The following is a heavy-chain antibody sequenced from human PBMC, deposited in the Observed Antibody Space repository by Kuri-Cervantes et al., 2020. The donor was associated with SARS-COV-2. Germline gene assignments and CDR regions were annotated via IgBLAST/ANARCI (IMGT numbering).Heavy chain of an antibody. Sequence: ETLSLTCAASRFTFNNYAMSWVRQAPGKGLEWVSGISGSGDNTYYADSVKVRFTISRDNFKNTVYLQMNSLRAEDTAVYYCAREAYNYYYDSSGYLLGGAFDIWGQGTMVTVSS. J-gene: IGHJ3*02. D-gene: IGHD3-22*01. CDR1: RFTFNNYA. CDR3: AREAYNYYYDSSGYLLGGAFDI. V-gene: IGHV3-23*01. CDR2: ISGSGDNT.